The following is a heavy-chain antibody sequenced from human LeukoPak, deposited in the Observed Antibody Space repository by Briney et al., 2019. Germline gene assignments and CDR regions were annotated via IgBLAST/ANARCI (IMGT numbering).Heavy chain of an antibody. D-gene: IGHD3-9*01. Sequence: ASVKVSCKASGYTFSSYAMHWVRQAAGQRLEWMGWINAGNGNTKYSQKFQGRVTITRDTSASTAYMELSSLRFEDTAVYYCARADILTGAFDYWGQGTLVTVSS. J-gene: IGHJ4*02. V-gene: IGHV1-3*01. CDR3: ARADILTGAFDY. CDR2: INAGNGNT. CDR1: GYTFSSYA.